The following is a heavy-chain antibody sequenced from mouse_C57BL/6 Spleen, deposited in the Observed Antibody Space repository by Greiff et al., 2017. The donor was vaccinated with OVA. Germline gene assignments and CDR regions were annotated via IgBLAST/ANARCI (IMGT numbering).Heavy chain of an antibody. CDR3: ARGGYYFDY. CDR1: GYTFTSYW. D-gene: IGHD1-1*02. CDR2: IDPSDSYT. V-gene: IGHV1-69*01. Sequence: VQLQQPGAELVMPGASVKLSCKASGYTFTSYWMHWVKQRPGQGLEWIGEIDPSDSYTNYNQKFKGKSTLTVDKSSSTAYMQLSSLTSEDSAVYYCARGGYYFDYWRRGTTLTVSS. J-gene: IGHJ2*01.